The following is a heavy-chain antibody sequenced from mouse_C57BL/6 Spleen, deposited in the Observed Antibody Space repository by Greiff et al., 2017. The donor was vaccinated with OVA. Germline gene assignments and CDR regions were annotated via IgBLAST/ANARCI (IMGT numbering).Heavy chain of an antibody. D-gene: IGHD2-3*01. V-gene: IGHV1-81*01. CDR2: IYPRSGNT. J-gene: IGHJ2*01. Sequence: QVQLQQSGAELARPGASVKLSCKASGYTFTSYGISWVKQRTGQGLEWIGEIYPRSGNTYYNEKFKGKATLTADKSSSKAYMELRSLTSEDSAVYFCASNPDCYYVVDYWGQGTTLTVSS. CDR3: ASNPDCYYVVDY. CDR1: GYTFTSYG.